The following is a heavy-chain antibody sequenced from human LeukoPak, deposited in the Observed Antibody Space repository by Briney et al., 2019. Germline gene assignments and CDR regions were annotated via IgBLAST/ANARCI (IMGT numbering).Heavy chain of an antibody. D-gene: IGHD3-22*01. CDR1: GFTFSSYA. V-gene: IGHV3-30-3*01. CDR2: ISYDGSNK. CDR3: VAEYYYDSSGYSGYNY. Sequence: PGGSLRLSCAASGFTFSSYAMPWVRQAPGKGLEWVAVISYDGSNKYYADSVKGRFTISRDNSKNTLYLQMNSLRAEDTAVYYCVAEYYYDSSGYSGYNYWGQGTLVTVSS. J-gene: IGHJ4*02.